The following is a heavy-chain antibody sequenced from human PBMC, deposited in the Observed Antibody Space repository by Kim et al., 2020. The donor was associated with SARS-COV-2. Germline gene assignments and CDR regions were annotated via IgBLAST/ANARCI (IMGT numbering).Heavy chain of an antibody. J-gene: IGHJ3*02. CDR3: ASQSGDYGDAFDI. CDR2: IGTAGDT. D-gene: IGHD4-17*01. CDR1: GFTFSSYD. V-gene: IGHV3-13*01. Sequence: GGSLRISCAASGFTFSSYDMHWVRQATGKGLVWVSAIGTAGDTYYPGSLKGRFTISRENAKNSLYLQMNSLRAGDTAVYYCASQSGDYGDAFDIWGQGTMVTVPS.